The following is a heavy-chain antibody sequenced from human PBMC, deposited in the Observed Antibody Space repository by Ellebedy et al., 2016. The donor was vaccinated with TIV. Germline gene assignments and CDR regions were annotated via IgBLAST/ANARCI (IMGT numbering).Heavy chain of an antibody. Sequence: MPSETLSLTCTVSGGSVSRDYWSWIRQLPGKGLEYIGYFYNIGTTNYHPSLKSRLNISVDTSKNQFSLRLTSVTAADTAVYYCARARYGELPDYWGPGTLVTVSS. CDR2: FYNIGTT. J-gene: IGHJ4*02. D-gene: IGHD1-7*01. CDR1: GGSVSRDY. V-gene: IGHV4-59*02. CDR3: ARARYGELPDY.